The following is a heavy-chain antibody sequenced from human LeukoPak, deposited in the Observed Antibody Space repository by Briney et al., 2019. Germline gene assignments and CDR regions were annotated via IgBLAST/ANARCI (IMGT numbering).Heavy chain of an antibody. V-gene: IGHV3-21*01. CDR1: GFTFRSYT. Sequence: SGGSLRLSCAASGFTFRSYTMTWVRQAPGKGLEWVSSISASGTSVHYADSVKGRFTISRDNPKNSLYLQMNGLRAEDTAFYYCARVRLMVTFGGVIVDYWGQGALVTVSS. J-gene: IGHJ4*02. CDR3: ARVRLMVTFGGVIVDY. D-gene: IGHD3-16*02. CDR2: ISASGTSV.